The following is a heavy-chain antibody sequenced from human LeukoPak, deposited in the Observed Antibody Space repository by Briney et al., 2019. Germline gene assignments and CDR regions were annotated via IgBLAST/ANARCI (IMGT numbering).Heavy chain of an antibody. CDR3: ARIGQWLDPRGPLRY. J-gene: IGHJ4*02. V-gene: IGHV4-34*01. CDR1: SESFSGYF. CDR2: INYSGST. Sequence: SETLSLTCAIYSESFSGYFWSWIRQPPGKGLEWIGEINYSGSTNYNPSLKSRVTISIDTSKNQFSLKLSPVTAADTAVYYCARIGQWLDPRGPLRYWGQGTLVTVSS. D-gene: IGHD6-19*01.